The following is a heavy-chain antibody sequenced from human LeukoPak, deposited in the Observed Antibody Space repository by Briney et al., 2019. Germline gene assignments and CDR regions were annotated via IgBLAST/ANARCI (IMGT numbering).Heavy chain of an antibody. J-gene: IGHJ3*02. CDR2: IKSKTDGGTT. CDR3: TARYNGNDHGAFDI. Sequence: GGSLRLSCAASGFSFSNAWMSWVRQAPGKGLEWVGRIKSKTDGGTTDYAAPVKGRFTISRDDSKNTLYLQMNSLKTEDTGVYYCTARYNGNDHGAFDIWGQGTMVTVSS. D-gene: IGHD1-1*01. V-gene: IGHV3-15*01. CDR1: GFSFSNAW.